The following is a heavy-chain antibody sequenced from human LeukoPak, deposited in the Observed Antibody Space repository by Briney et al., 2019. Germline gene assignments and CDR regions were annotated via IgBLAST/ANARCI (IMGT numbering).Heavy chain of an antibody. D-gene: IGHD4-11*01. J-gene: IGHJ5*02. CDR2: INPSGGST. CDR1: GYTFTSYY. V-gene: IGHV1-46*01. Sequence: ASVKVSCKASGYTFTSYYMHWVRQAPGQGLEWMGIINPSGGSTSYAQKFQGRVTMTRDTSTSTVYMELSSPRSEDTAVYYCARVGVSNYPYNWFDPWGQGTLVTVSS. CDR3: ARVGVSNYPYNWFDP.